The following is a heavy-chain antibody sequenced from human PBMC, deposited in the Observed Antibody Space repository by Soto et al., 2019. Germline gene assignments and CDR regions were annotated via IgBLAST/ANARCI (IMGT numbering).Heavy chain of an antibody. D-gene: IGHD3-3*01. CDR2: IYYSGST. CDR3: AKEPVSITIFGVNGMDV. Sequence: KTSETLSLTCTVSGGSISSGDYYWGWIRQPPGKGLEWIGYIYYSGSTYYNPSLKSRVTISVDTSKNQFSLKLSSVTAADTAVYYCAKEPVSITIFGVNGMDVWGQGTTVTVSS. V-gene: IGHV4-30-4*01. J-gene: IGHJ6*02. CDR1: GGSISSGDYY.